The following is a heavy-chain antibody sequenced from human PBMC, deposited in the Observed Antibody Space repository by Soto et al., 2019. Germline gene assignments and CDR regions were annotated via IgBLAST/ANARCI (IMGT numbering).Heavy chain of an antibody. Sequence: QGQLVESGGGLVKPGGSLRLSCAASGFTFTDHYMSWIRQAPGKGLEWVSYISNSGRTTYYADSMKGRFTISRDNAKNSLYLQMNSLRTDDTAVYYCARGMDGWDDALDSWGQGTMVTVSS. J-gene: IGHJ3*02. D-gene: IGHD3-16*01. V-gene: IGHV3-11*01. CDR1: GFTFTDHY. CDR3: ARGMDGWDDALDS. CDR2: ISNSGRTT.